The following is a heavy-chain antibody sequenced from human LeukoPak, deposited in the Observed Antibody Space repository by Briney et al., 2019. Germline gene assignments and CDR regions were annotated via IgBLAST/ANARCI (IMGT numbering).Heavy chain of an antibody. Sequence: SETLSLTCAVYGGSFSGYYWSWIRQPAGKGLEWIGRIYTSGSTNYNPSLKSRVTMSVDTSKNQFSLKLSSVTAADTAVYYCARVRVYAFDIWGQGTMVTVSS. CDR2: IYTSGST. J-gene: IGHJ3*02. CDR1: GGSFSGYY. V-gene: IGHV4-59*10. CDR3: ARVRVYAFDI.